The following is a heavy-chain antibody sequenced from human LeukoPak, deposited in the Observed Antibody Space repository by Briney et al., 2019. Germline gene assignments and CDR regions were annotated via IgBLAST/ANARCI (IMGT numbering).Heavy chain of an antibody. CDR2: FDPEDGET. CDR1: GYTLTELS. V-gene: IGHV1-24*01. D-gene: IGHD5-18*01. CDR3: ATPRGYSYGSGGFDY. Sequence: ASVKVSCKVSGYTLTELSMHWVRQAPGKGLEWMGGFDPEDGETIYAQKFQGRVTMTEDTSTDTAYMELSSLRSEDTAVYYCATPRGYSYGSGGFDYWGQRTLVTVSS. J-gene: IGHJ4*02.